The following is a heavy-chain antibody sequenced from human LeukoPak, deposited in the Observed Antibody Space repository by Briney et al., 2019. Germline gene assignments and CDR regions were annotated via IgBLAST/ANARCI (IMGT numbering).Heavy chain of an antibody. CDR3: ARDLLGLLGPRFDY. Sequence: GGSLRLSCAASGFTFSSHAMSRVRQAPGKGLEWVSGISGSGVSTYYADSVKGRFTISRDNSKNTLYLQMNSLRAEDTAVYYCARDLLGLLGPRFDYWGQGTLATVSS. CDR1: GFTFSSHA. J-gene: IGHJ4*02. D-gene: IGHD2-15*01. V-gene: IGHV3-23*01. CDR2: ISGSGVST.